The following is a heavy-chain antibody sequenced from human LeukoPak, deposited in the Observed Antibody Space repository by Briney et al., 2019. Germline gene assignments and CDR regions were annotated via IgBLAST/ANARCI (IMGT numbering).Heavy chain of an antibody. D-gene: IGHD2-2*01. J-gene: IGHJ5*02. CDR3: AREVDIVVVPAAMQEGNWFDP. Sequence: ASVKVSCKASGYTFTGYYMHWVRQAPGQGLEWMGWINPNSGGTNYAQKFQGRDTMTRDTSISTAYMELSRLRSDDTAVYYCAREVDIVVVPAAMQEGNWFDPWGQGTLVTVSS. V-gene: IGHV1-2*02. CDR2: INPNSGGT. CDR1: GYTFTGYY.